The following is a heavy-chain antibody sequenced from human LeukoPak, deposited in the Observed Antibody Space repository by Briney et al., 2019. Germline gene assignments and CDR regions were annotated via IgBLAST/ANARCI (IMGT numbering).Heavy chain of an antibody. D-gene: IGHD1-26*01. CDR2: IYTSGST. V-gene: IGHV4-61*02. CDR1: GGSISSGSYY. Sequence: SETLSLTCTVSGGSISSGSYYWSWIRQPAGKGLEWIGRIYTSGSTNYNPPLKSRVTISVDTSKNQFSLKLSSVTAADTAVYYCARGLSYGKPRFDYWGQGTLVTVSS. CDR3: ARGLSYGKPRFDY. J-gene: IGHJ4*02.